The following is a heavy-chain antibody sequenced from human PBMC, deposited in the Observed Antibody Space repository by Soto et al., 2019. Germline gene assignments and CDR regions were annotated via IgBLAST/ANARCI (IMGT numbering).Heavy chain of an antibody. V-gene: IGHV3-23*01. D-gene: IGHD3-9*01. CDR2: ISGSGGST. J-gene: IGHJ4*02. CDR3: AKVGNYDILTGYTAIDY. CDR1: GFTFSSYA. Sequence: EVQLLESGGGLVQPGGSLRLSCAASGFTFSSYAMSWVRQAPGKGLEWVSAISGSGGSTYYADSVKGRFTISRDNSKNTLYLQMNSLSAEDTAVYYCAKVGNYDILTGYTAIDYWGQGTLVTVSS.